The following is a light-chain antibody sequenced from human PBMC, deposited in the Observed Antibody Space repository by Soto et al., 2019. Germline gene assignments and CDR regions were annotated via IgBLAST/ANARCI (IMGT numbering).Light chain of an antibody. Sequence: DIQMTQSPSSLSASVGDRVTITCRASQGISTYLNWYQQKPGKAPKLLIYAASSLESGVPSRFSGSGSGTEFTLSVSSLQPEDFAVYNCQQYGSSPWTFGQGTKVDIK. CDR1: QGISTY. V-gene: IGKV1-39*01. J-gene: IGKJ1*01. CDR3: QQYGSSPWT. CDR2: AAS.